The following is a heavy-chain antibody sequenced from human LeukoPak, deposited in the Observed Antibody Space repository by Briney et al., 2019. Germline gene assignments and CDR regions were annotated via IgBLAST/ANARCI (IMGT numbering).Heavy chain of an antibody. CDR3: ARLRYDYDCPFDF. Sequence: SETLSLTCTVSGGSISNYHWTWIRQPPGRGLEWIGFIHYSGSTNYNPSLKSRVTISVDTSKNQFSLKLSSVTAADTAVYYRARLRYDYDCPFDFWGPGTLVTVSS. CDR2: IHYSGST. J-gene: IGHJ4*02. CDR1: GGSISNYH. V-gene: IGHV4-59*01. D-gene: IGHD3-22*01.